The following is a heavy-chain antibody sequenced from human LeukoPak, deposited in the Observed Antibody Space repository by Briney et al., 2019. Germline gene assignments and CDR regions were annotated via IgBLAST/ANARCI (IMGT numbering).Heavy chain of an antibody. D-gene: IGHD2-8*01. CDR3: ARNGVDSTYDM. V-gene: IGHV3-74*01. J-gene: IGHJ3*02. CDR2: LSPDGSAT. CDR1: GFTFSGHW. Sequence: PGGSLRLSCAASGFTFSGHWMHWVRQSPGKGLMWVSHLSPDGSATNYADSVKGRFTISRDNPKNTLYLQMNSLRAEDTAVYYCARNGVDSTYDMWGQGTVVTVSS.